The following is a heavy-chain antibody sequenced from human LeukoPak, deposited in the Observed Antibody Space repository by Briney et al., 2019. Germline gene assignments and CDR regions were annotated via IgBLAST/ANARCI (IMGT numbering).Heavy chain of an antibody. Sequence: GGSLRLSCAASGFTFSSYAMHWVRQAPGKGLEWVAVISYDGTNKYYADSVKGRFTISRDNSKDTLYLQMNSLRAEDTAVYYCARDRTRDGYNQGRVFDYWGQGTLVTVSS. V-gene: IGHV3-30-3*01. CDR2: ISYDGTNK. CDR3: ARDRTRDGYNQGRVFDY. J-gene: IGHJ4*02. CDR1: GFTFSSYA. D-gene: IGHD5-24*01.